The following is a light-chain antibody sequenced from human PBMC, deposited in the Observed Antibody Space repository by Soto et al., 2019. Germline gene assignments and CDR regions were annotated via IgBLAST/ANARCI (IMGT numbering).Light chain of an antibody. V-gene: IGLV1-44*01. Sequence: QSVLTQPPSASGTPGQRVTISCSGSRSNIGSNTVNWYQQLPGTAHHLLLYSNNQRPSVVPDRFSGSRSGASASLAISGLQSEDAGYYYCAAWEDSLNGRRLFGGGTKLTVL. CDR1: RSNIGSNT. J-gene: IGLJ3*02. CDR2: SNN. CDR3: AAWEDSLNGRRL.